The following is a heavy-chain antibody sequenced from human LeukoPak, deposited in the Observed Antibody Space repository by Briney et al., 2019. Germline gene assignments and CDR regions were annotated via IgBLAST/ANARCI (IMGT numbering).Heavy chain of an antibody. V-gene: IGHV4-61*02. CDR3: AGGLEVEIEGDTALGGIDY. J-gene: IGHJ4*02. CDR2: IDTSGST. Sequence: PSETLSLTCTVSGGSISSGSYYWSWIRQPAGKGLEWIGRIDTSGSTNYNPSLKSRVTMSADTSKKQFSLKLSSVTAADTAVYYCAGGLEVEIEGDTALGGIDYWGQGTLVTVSS. CDR1: GGSISSGSYY. D-gene: IGHD1-26*01.